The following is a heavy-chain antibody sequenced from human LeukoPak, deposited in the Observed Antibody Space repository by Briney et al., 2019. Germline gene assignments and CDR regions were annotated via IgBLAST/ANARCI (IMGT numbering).Heavy chain of an antibody. CDR3: VRDNPRQQGFAY. J-gene: IGHJ4*02. CDR2: ISGSSGII. Sequence: PGGSLRLSCAASGFTFNTYTMNWVRQAPGKGLEWVSYISGSSGIIDYADSVRGRFTISRDNAKNSLYLQMNSLRAEDTAVYYCVRDNPRQQGFAYWGQGTLVTVSS. CDR1: GFTFNTYT. V-gene: IGHV3-48*01. D-gene: IGHD6-13*01.